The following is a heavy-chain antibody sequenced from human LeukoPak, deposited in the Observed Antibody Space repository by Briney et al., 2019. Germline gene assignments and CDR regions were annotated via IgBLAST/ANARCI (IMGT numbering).Heavy chain of an antibody. CDR2: INPSGGST. CDR3: ASLAIGYCTNGVCYDY. CDR1: GYTFTSYY. D-gene: IGHD2-8*01. Sequence: ASVKVSCKASGYTFTSYYMHWVRQAPGQGLEWMRIINPSGGSTSYAQKFQGRVTMTRDTSTSTVYMELSSLRSEDTAVYYCASLAIGYCTNGVCYDYWGQGTLVTVSS. J-gene: IGHJ4*02. V-gene: IGHV1-46*01.